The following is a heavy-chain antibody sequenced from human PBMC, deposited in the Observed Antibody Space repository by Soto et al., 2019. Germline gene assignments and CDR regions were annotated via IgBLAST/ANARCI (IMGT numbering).Heavy chain of an antibody. Sequence: PGGSLRLSCAASGFTFSDYYMSWIRQAPGKGLEWVSYISSSGDSIYYADSVKGRFTVSRDNARNSLFLQMNSLGADDTAVYYCARQSNANYIGVDDWGQGTLVTVS. CDR1: GFTFSDYY. J-gene: IGHJ4*02. CDR2: ISSSGDSI. CDR3: ARQSNANYIGVDD. D-gene: IGHD4-4*01. V-gene: IGHV3-11*01.